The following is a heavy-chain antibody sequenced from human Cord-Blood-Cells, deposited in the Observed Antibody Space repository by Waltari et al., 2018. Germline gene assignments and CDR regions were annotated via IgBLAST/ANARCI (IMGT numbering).Heavy chain of an antibody. J-gene: IGHJ5*02. Sequence: QVQLQESGPGLVKPSQTLSLTCTVSGGSISSGSYYWSWIRQPAGKGLEWIGYIYTSGSTNYNPALKRLVTISVDTSKNQFSLKLSSVTAADTAMYYCARVRLMWDYSNWFDPWGQGTLVTVSS. V-gene: IGHV4-61*09. CDR2: IYTSGST. CDR3: ARVRLMWDYSNWFDP. D-gene: IGHD4-4*01. CDR1: GGSISSGSYY.